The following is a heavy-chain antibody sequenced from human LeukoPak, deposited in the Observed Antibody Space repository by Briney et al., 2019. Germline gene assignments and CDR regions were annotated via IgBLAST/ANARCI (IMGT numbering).Heavy chain of an antibody. J-gene: IGHJ3*02. V-gene: IGHV4-39*01. CDR2: IYYSGGT. D-gene: IGHD1-7*01. CDR1: GGSISSSSYY. CDR3: ARLRTTHDAFDI. Sequence: SETLSLTCTVSGGSISSSSYYWAWLRQPPGERLEWIGSIYYSGGTYYNPSLKSRVTISVDTSKNQFSLKLSSVTAADTAVYYCARLRTTHDAFDIWGQGTMVTVSS.